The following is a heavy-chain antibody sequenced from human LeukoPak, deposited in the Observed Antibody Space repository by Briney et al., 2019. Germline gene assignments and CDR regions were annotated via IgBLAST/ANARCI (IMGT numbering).Heavy chain of an antibody. CDR2: IIPIFGTA. Sequence: SVKVSCKASGGTFSSYAISWVRQAPGQGLEWMGGIIPIFGTANYAQKFQGRVTITADESTSTAYMELSSLRSEDTAVYYCARHTMVRGVITAYNWFDPWGQGTLVTVS. CDR1: GGTFSSYA. D-gene: IGHD3-10*01. CDR3: ARHTMVRGVITAYNWFDP. V-gene: IGHV1-69*13. J-gene: IGHJ5*02.